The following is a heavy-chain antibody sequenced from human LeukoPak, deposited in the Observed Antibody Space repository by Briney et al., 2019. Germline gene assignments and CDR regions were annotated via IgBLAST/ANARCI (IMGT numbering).Heavy chain of an antibody. Sequence: SETLSLTCGVSGGSISSTNWWTWVRQPPGEGLEWIGEVHLSGRTNYNPSLESRVTMSVDMSENHISLKLTSVTAADTAVYYCARVGGPTARKTLFDYWGQGTLVTVSS. CDR2: VHLSGRT. V-gene: IGHV4-4*02. D-gene: IGHD1-14*01. J-gene: IGHJ4*02. CDR1: GGSISSTNW. CDR3: ARVGGPTARKTLFDY.